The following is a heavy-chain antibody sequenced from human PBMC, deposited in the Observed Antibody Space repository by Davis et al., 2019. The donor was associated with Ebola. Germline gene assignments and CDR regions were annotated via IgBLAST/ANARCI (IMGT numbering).Heavy chain of an antibody. V-gene: IGHV4-61*01. CDR2: IYDSGST. J-gene: IGHJ6*02. CDR1: GGSVSSASYY. CDR3: ARALRDEWGSSYGMDV. Sequence: PSETLSLTCTVSGGSVSSASYYWSWIRLPPGKGLEWIGEIYDSGSTNYNPSLKSRVTISVDKSKNQFSLKLSSVTAADTAVYYCARALRDEWGSSYGMDVWGLGTTVTVSS. D-gene: IGHD1-26*01.